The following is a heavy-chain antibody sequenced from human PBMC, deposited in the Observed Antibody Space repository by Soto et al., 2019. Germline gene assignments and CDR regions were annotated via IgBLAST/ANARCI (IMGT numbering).Heavy chain of an antibody. D-gene: IGHD3-3*01. V-gene: IGHV3-48*03. CDR3: ARAVYDFWSGYYGYYYYGMDV. Sequence: GGSLRLSCAASGFTFSSYEMNWVRQAPGKGLEWVSYISSSGSTIYYADSVKGRFTISRDNAKNSLYLQLNSLRAEDTAVYYCARAVYDFWSGYYGYYYYGMDVWGQGSTVTVS. CDR2: ISSSGSTI. J-gene: IGHJ6*02. CDR1: GFTFSSYE.